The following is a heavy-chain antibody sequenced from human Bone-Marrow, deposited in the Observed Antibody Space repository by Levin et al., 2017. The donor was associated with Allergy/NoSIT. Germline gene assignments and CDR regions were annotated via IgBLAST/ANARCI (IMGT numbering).Heavy chain of an antibody. CDR2: ISPSSGTR. Sequence: LSLTCVGTGFSFSSPSMNWVRQAPGKGLEWISYISPSSGTRDYSDSVKGRFTVSRDNFQKSVSLEMTNVRVDDTAVYYCASRVTISGVGYYFNYWGPGTLVTVSA. CDR1: GFSFSSPS. D-gene: IGHD3-3*01. J-gene: IGHJ4*02. V-gene: IGHV3-48*01. CDR3: ASRVTISGVGYYFNY.